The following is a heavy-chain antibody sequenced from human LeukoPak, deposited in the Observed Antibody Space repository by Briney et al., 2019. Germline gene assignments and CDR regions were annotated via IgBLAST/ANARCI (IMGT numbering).Heavy chain of an antibody. J-gene: IGHJ6*03. CDR2: IYHTGNT. CDR1: GGSITSGNW. D-gene: IGHD6-25*01. V-gene: IGHV4-4*02. Sequence: PSGTLSLTCAVSGGSITSGNWWSWVRQSPGKGLEWNGEIYHTGNTNYNPSLNSRVSISLDRSKNQFSLRLTSVTAADTAVYFCARDANGSDLHYYHMDVWGKGTTVTVSS. CDR3: ARDANGSDLHYYHMDV.